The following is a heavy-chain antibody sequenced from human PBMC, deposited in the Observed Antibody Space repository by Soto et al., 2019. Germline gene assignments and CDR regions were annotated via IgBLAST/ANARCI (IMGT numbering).Heavy chain of an antibody. CDR1: GGTFSSYA. J-gene: IGHJ5*02. CDR3: ARDLMSAAGENWFDP. V-gene: IGHV1-69*13. Sequence: SVKVSCKASGGTFSSYAISLVRQAPGQGIEWMGGIIPIXXTXXXXXKXXGRVTITADESTSTAYMELSSLRSEDTAVYYCARDLMSAAGENWFDPWAREPWSPYPQ. CDR2: IIPIXXTX. D-gene: IGHD6-13*01.